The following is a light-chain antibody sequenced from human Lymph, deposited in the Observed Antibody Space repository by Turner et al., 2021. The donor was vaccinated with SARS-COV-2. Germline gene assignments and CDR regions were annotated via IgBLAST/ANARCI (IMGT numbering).Light chain of an antibody. V-gene: IGKV1-27*01. CDR3: QQWTTNPLT. CDR2: ATS. J-gene: IGKJ4*02. Sequence: QSPAILSASPGEKVSMTCRASSSVSYIRWFQQKPGSSPKPWIFATSNLVSGVSARFSGSGSGTSYSLTISRVEAEDAATYFCQQWTTNPLTFGAGTKLELK. CDR1: SSVSY.